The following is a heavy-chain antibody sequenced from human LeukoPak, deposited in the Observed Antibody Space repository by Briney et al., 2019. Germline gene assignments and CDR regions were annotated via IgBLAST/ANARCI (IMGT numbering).Heavy chain of an antibody. J-gene: IGHJ4*02. CDR1: GVSIRSSPYY. CDR3: GSLLVSTSCPGDY. Sequence: PSETLSLTCTLSGVSIRSSPYYWGWIRQPPGKGLEWIGSMYYSGSTYYSPSLKSRVTISVDTSKNQFSLKLTSVTAADTAVYYCGSLLVSTSCPGDYWGQGTLVTVSS. D-gene: IGHD2-2*01. CDR2: MYYSGST. V-gene: IGHV4-39*01.